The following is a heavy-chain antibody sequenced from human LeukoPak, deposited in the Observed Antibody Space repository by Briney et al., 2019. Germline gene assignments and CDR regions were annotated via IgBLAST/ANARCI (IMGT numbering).Heavy chain of an antibody. CDR2: ISGSGGST. J-gene: IGHJ6*03. CDR3: AKDGHYYYYYMDV. CDR1: GFTFSSYA. D-gene: IGHD3/OR15-3a*01. V-gene: IGHV3-23*01. Sequence: GGSLRLSCAASGFTFSSYAMSWVRQAPGKGLEWGSAISGSGGSTYYEDSVKGRFTISRDNSKNTLYLQMNSLRAEDTAVYYCAKDGHYYYYYMDVWGKGTTVTVSS.